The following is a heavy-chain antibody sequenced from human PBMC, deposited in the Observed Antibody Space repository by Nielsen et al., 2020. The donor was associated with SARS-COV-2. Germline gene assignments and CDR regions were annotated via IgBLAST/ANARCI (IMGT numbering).Heavy chain of an antibody. J-gene: IGHJ6*02. D-gene: IGHD5-12*01. V-gene: IGHV3-30*18. CDR3: AKDGVGIHVATARYYYGMDV. CDR1: GFTFSSYG. Sequence: GGSLRLSCAASGFTFSSYGMHWVRQAPGKGLEWVAVISYDGSNKYYADSVKGRFTISRDNSKNTLYLQMNSLRAEDTAVYYCAKDGVGIHVATARYYYGMDVWGQGTTVTVSS. CDR2: ISYDGSNK.